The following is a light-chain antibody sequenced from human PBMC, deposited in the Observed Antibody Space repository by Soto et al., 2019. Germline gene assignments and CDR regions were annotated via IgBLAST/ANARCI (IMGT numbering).Light chain of an antibody. CDR2: GAS. CDR3: HHYGSSPPT. CDR1: HSVRNYY. V-gene: IGKV3-20*01. Sequence: IVLTQSPGTLSLSPGEGATLSFRASHSVRNYYFAWYQQTLGQTPRLLTYGASSRATGLPDRVSGSGSGTYFTLTIDRLATEDFAVDDWHHYGSSPPTVGQETKLDIK. J-gene: IGKJ2*01.